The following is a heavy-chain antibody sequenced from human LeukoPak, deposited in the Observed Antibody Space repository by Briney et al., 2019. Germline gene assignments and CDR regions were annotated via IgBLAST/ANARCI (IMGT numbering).Heavy chain of an antibody. CDR1: GYTFTSYD. D-gene: IGHD6-13*01. V-gene: IGHV1-8*01. CDR3: ARDGGSSWINWFDP. J-gene: IGHJ5*02. CDR2: MNPNSGNT. Sequence: GASVKVSCKASGYTFTSYDINWVRQATGQGLEWMGWMNPNSGNTGYAQKFQGRVTMTRNTSISTAYMELSSLRSEDTAVYYCARDGGSSWINWFDPWGQGTLVTVSS.